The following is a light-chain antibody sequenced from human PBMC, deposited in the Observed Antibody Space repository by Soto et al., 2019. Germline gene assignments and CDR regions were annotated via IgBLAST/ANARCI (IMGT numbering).Light chain of an antibody. CDR1: SSKLGAGYD. Sequence: QSVLTQPPSVSGAPGQRVTISCTGNSSKLGAGYDVHWYQQLPGAAPQLVIFGNRNRPSGVPERFSGSKSGTSAYLAIPGLQAEEEADYYCQAYDEILTASVFGGGTKLTVL. V-gene: IGLV1-40*01. CDR2: GNR. CDR3: QAYDEILTASV. J-gene: IGLJ3*02.